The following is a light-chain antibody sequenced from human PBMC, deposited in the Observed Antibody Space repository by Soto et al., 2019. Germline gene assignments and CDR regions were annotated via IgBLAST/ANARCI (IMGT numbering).Light chain of an antibody. J-gene: IGLJ1*01. CDR2: SNR. V-gene: IGLV1-40*01. CDR3: QSYDSSVSGYV. Sequence: QSVLTQSPSVSGAPGQRVTISCTGSGSNIGAGYDVHWYQHLPGTAPKLLIYSNRNRPSGVPDRFSGSKSGTSASLAITGLQAEDEADYYCQSYDSSVSGYVFGTGTKVTGL. CDR1: GSNIGAGYD.